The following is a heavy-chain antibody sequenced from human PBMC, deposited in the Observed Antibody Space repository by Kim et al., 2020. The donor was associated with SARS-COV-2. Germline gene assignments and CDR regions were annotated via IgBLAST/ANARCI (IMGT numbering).Heavy chain of an antibody. D-gene: IGHD3-22*01. CDR3: ASSTNYYDSSGYYVNDPYYFDY. Sequence: GGSLRLSCAASGFTFSSYSMNWVRQAPGKGLEWVSSISSSSSYIYYADSVKGRFTISRDNAKNSLYLQMNSLRAEDTAVYYCASSTNYYDSSGYYVNDPYYFDYWGQGTLVTVSS. J-gene: IGHJ4*02. CDR1: GFTFSSYS. V-gene: IGHV3-21*01. CDR2: ISSSSSYI.